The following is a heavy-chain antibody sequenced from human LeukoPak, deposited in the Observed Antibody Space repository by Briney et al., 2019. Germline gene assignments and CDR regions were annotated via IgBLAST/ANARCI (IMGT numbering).Heavy chain of an antibody. D-gene: IGHD3-10*01. CDR2: INSDGSST. Sequence: GGSLRLSCAASGFTVSSNYMSWVRQAPGKGLVWVSRINSDGSSTSYADSVKGRFTISRDDAKNSLFLQMNSLKTEDTALYYCAKDIGFGITMFRAMDVWGKGTTVTISS. CDR1: GFTVSSNY. V-gene: IGHV3-74*01. CDR3: AKDIGFGITMFRAMDV. J-gene: IGHJ6*04.